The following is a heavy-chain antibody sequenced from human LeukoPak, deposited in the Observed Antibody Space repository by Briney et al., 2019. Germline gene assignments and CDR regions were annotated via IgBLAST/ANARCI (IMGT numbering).Heavy chain of an antibody. CDR3: AGDSSSWYPTDY. J-gene: IGHJ4*02. CDR1: GYTFTGYY. D-gene: IGHD6-13*01. CDR2: INPNSGGT. Sequence: ASVKVSCKASGYTFTGYYMHWVRQAPGQGLEWMGWINPNSGGTNYAQKFQGRVTMTRDTSIGTAYMELSRLRSDDTAVYYCAGDSSSWYPTDYWGQGTLVTVSS. V-gene: IGHV1-2*02.